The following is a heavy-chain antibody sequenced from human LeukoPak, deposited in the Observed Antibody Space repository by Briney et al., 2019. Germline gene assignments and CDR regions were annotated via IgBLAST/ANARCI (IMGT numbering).Heavy chain of an antibody. Sequence: SETLSLTCTVSGGSISSYYCSWIRQPPGKGLEWIGYIYYSGSTNYNPSLKSRLTTSVDTSKNQFSRKLSSVTAADTAVYYCARWRVVRENNWFAPWGQGTLVTVSS. D-gene: IGHD3-10*01. CDR3: ARWRVVRENNWFAP. V-gene: IGHV4-59*01. CDR1: GGSISSYY. CDR2: IYYSGST. J-gene: IGHJ5*02.